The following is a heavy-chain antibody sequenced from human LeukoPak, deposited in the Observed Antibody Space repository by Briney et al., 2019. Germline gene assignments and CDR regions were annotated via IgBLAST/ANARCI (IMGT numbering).Heavy chain of an antibody. Sequence: GGSLRRSCAASGFTFSSYAMSWVRQAPGKGLEWVSAISGSGGSTYYADSVKGRFTISRDNSKNTLYLQMDSLRAEDTAVYYCAFSYGSGSYCRFWGQGTLVTVSS. V-gene: IGHV3-23*01. CDR2: ISGSGGST. CDR3: AFSYGSGSYCRF. J-gene: IGHJ4*02. CDR1: GFTFSSYA. D-gene: IGHD3-10*01.